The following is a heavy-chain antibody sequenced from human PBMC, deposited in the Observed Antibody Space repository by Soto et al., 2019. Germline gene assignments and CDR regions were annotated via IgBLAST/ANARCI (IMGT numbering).Heavy chain of an antibody. CDR2: IAYDGSNK. J-gene: IGHJ6*02. CDR1: GFTFSSFV. Sequence: QVQLVESGGGVVQPGRSLRLSCAASGFTFSSFVMHWVRQAPGKGLEWVAFIAYDGSNKHYADSVKGRFTISRDNSNNTLYLQMNSLRVEDTAVYYCASPQGAHLNYFYGMDVWGQGTTVTVS. V-gene: IGHV3-30-3*01. CDR3: ASPQGAHLNYFYGMDV.